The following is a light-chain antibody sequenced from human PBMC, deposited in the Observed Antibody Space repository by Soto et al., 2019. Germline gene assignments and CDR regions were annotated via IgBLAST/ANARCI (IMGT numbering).Light chain of an antibody. CDR3: QQYGSHCT. CDR1: QSVSSSY. J-gene: IGKJ1*01. CDR2: GAS. V-gene: IGKV3-20*01. Sequence: EIVLTQSPGTLSLSPGERATLSCRASQSVSSSYLAWYQQKPGQAPRLLIYGASSRATGIPDRFSGSGSGTDFTLTISRLEPEDFAVYYCQQYGSHCTFGEGTKVQIK.